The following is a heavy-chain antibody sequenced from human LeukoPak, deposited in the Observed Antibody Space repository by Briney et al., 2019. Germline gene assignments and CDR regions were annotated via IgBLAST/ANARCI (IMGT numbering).Heavy chain of an antibody. Sequence: PGGSLRLSCAASGFTFSDYYMSWIRQAPGKGLEWVSYISSSGSTIYYADSVKGRFTISRDNAKNSLYLQMNSLRAEDTAVYYCASAGHYYDSSGYYLGYWGQGTLVTVSS. J-gene: IGHJ4*02. CDR1: GFTFSDYY. D-gene: IGHD3-22*01. CDR3: ASAGHYYDSSGYYLGY. V-gene: IGHV3-11*01. CDR2: ISSSGSTI.